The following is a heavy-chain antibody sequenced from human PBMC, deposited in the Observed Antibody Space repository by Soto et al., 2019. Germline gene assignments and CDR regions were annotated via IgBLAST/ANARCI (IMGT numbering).Heavy chain of an antibody. CDR2: ISHSGST. CDR3: ARQYRHPIWFGDHWFDT. Sequence: SETLSLTCTVSGVSINSADYYWSWIRQHPGKGLEWIGYISHSGSTYSSPSLKSRVTMSLGTSKNQFSLKLNSLTAADTAVYYCARQYRHPIWFGDHWFDTWGQGTLVTVSS. J-gene: IGHJ5*02. D-gene: IGHD3-10*01. V-gene: IGHV4-31*03. CDR1: GVSINSADYY.